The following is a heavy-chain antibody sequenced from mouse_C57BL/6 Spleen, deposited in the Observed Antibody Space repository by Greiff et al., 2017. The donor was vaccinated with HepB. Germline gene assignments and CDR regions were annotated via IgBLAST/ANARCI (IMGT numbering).Heavy chain of an antibody. V-gene: IGHV5-4*01. D-gene: IGHD4-1*01. J-gene: IGHJ4*01. CDR1: GFTFSSYA. CDR3: ARDQRVLGDYAMDY. Sequence: EVKVVDSGGGLVKPGGSLKLSCAASGFTFSSYAMSWVRQTPEKRLEWVATISDGGSYTYYPDNVKGRFTISRDNAKNNLYLQMSHLKSEDTAMYYCARDQRVLGDYAMDYWGQGTSVTVSS. CDR2: ISDGGSYT.